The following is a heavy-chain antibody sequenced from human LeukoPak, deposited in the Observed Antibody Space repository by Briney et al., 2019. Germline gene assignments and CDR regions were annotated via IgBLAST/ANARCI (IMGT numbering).Heavy chain of an antibody. CDR2: ISNRGTRI. V-gene: IGHV3-23*01. Sequence: GGSLRLSCAAAGFGFSTYAMSWVRQAPGKGLQWVSGISNRGTRIHYADSVKGRFTISRDNSKNTLYLQMNSLRAEDTAIYYCAKDIDFDSSAYVTYFDYWGQGTLVTVSS. CDR3: AKDIDFDSSAYVTYFDY. J-gene: IGHJ4*02. CDR1: GFGFSTYA. D-gene: IGHD3-22*01.